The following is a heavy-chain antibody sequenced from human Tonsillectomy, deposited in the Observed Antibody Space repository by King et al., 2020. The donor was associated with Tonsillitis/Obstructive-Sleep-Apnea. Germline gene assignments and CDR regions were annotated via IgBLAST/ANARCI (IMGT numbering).Heavy chain of an antibody. D-gene: IGHD3-22*01. CDR2: IKEDGSEK. CDR3: ARVLDYYDSSGYRAFDI. CDR1: GFTFSNFW. V-gene: IGHV3-7*03. Sequence: VQLVQSGGGLVQPWGSLRLSCAASGFTFSNFWMSWVRQAPGKGLEWVTNIKEDGSEKYYVDSVKGRFTISRDNAKNSLYLQMNSLRAEDTAVYYCARVLDYYDSSGYRAFDIWGQGTMVTVSS. J-gene: IGHJ3*02.